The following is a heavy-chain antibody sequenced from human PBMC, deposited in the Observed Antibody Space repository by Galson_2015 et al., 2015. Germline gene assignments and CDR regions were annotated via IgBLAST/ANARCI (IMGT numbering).Heavy chain of an antibody. V-gene: IGHV1-46*01. Sequence: SLKVSCKASGNTFPNYYIHWLRQAPGQGLEWMGAINPSGGNTIYAQKFQGRVTMTRDTPTSVVYMELSSQTSEDAAVYYCATRRPCSGGTCYGLDVWGQGTTVTVSS. D-gene: IGHD2-15*01. CDR3: ATRRPCSGGTCYGLDV. J-gene: IGHJ6*02. CDR1: GNTFPNYY. CDR2: INPSGGNT.